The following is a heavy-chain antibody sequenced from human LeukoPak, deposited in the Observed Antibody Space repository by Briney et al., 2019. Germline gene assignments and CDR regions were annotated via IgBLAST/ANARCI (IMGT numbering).Heavy chain of an antibody. D-gene: IGHD4-17*01. CDR2: IYPGDFDT. CDR3: ARASGDGRFDY. J-gene: IGHJ4*02. V-gene: IGHV5-51*01. Sequence: GESLKISCRASGYNFITYWIGWVRQMPGKGLELMGIIYPGDFDTRYSPSFQGQVTISADKSISTAYLQWSSLKASDTAIYYCARASGDGRFDYWGQGTLVTVSS. CDR1: GYNFITYW.